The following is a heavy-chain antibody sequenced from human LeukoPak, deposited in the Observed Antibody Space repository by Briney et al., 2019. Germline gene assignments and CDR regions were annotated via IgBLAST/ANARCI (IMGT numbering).Heavy chain of an antibody. Sequence: GGSLRLSCAASGFTFSSYAMNWVRQAPGKGLEWVSSISSRNSFIHYTDSVKGRFTISRDNAENSLYLQMNSLRAEDTAVYYCASLIAARLFSSDAFDIRGQGTMVTVSS. D-gene: IGHD6-6*01. CDR2: ISSRNSFI. J-gene: IGHJ3*02. CDR3: ASLIAARLFSSDAFDI. CDR1: GFTFSSYA. V-gene: IGHV3-21*01.